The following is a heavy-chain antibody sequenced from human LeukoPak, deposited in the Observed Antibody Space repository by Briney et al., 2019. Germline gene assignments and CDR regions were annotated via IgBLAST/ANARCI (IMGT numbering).Heavy chain of an antibody. CDR2: IKQDGSEK. J-gene: IGHJ3*02. Sequence: GGSLRLSCAASGFTFSSYWMSWVRQAPGKGLEWVANIKQDGSEKYYVDSVKGRFTISRDNAKNSLYLQMNSLRAEDTAVYYCASCTPIYDSSGYYAVPTRPGAFDIWGQGTMVTVSS. CDR1: GFTFSSYW. V-gene: IGHV3-7*01. CDR3: ASCTPIYDSSGYYAVPTRPGAFDI. D-gene: IGHD3-22*01.